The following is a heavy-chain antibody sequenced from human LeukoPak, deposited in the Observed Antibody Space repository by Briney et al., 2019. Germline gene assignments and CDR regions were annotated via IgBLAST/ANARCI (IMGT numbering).Heavy chain of an antibody. CDR1: GYTFTSYY. J-gene: IGHJ5*02. V-gene: IGHV1-46*01. CDR3: ARDNSVEDTAWWFDP. CDR2: INPSGGIT. Sequence: ASVTVSFKASGYTFTSYYMHWVRQAPGQGGEWMGIINPSGGITSYAQKFQGRVTINRDMSTSTDYMELSSLRSEDTAVYYCARDNSVEDTAWWFDPWGQGTLVTVSS. D-gene: IGHD4-23*01.